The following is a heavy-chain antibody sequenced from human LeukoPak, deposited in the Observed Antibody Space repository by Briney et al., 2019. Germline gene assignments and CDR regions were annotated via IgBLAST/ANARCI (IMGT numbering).Heavy chain of an antibody. CDR2: IIPIFGTA. Sequence: ASVKVSCKASGRTFSSYAISWVRQAPGQGLEWMGGIIPIFGTANYAQKFQGRVTITADESTSTAYMELSSLRSEDTAVYYCARGGSSWPLNNGMDVWGQGTTVTVSS. J-gene: IGHJ6*02. D-gene: IGHD6-13*01. CDR3: ARGGSSWPLNNGMDV. CDR1: GRTFSSYA. V-gene: IGHV1-69*13.